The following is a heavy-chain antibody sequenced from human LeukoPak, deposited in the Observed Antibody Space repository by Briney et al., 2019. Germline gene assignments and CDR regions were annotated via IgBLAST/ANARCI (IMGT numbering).Heavy chain of an antibody. V-gene: IGHV3-48*04. CDR2: ISSSGTTI. J-gene: IGHJ4*02. CDR3: ARDLTLRPGGVMVTPGDY. D-gene: IGHD3-16*01. CDR1: GFTFSSYS. Sequence: GGSLRLSCAASGFTFSSYSMSWIRQAPGKGLEWVSYISSSGTTIYYADSVKGRFTISRDNAKNSLYLQMNSLRAEDTAVYYCARDLTLRPGGVMVTPGDYWGQGTLVTVSS.